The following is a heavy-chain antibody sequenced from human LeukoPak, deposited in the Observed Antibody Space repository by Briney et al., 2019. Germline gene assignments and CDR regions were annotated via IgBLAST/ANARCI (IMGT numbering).Heavy chain of an antibody. V-gene: IGHV3-30*18. CDR1: GFTFSSSG. Sequence: GRSLRLSCAASGFTFSSSGMHWVRQAPGKGLEWVAVISYDGSNKYYAESVKGRFTNSRDNSKNTLYRQMNSLRPEDTAVYHCAKDRSSSWSLDIWGQGTKVTVRS. J-gene: IGHJ3*02. CDR2: ISYDGSNK. D-gene: IGHD6-13*01. CDR3: AKDRSSSWSLDI.